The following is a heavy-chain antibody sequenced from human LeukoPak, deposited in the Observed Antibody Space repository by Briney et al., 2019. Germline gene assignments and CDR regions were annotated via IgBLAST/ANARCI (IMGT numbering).Heavy chain of an antibody. D-gene: IGHD3-16*01. CDR2: IKQDGSEK. Sequence: GGSLRLSCAASGFTFGSYWMSWVRQAPGKGLEWVANIKQDGSEKYYVDSVKGRFTISRDNAKNSLYLQMNSLRAEDTAVYYCARRHQDWGNAFDIWGQGTMVTVSS. CDR3: ARRHQDWGNAFDI. V-gene: IGHV3-7*01. J-gene: IGHJ3*02. CDR1: GFTFGSYW.